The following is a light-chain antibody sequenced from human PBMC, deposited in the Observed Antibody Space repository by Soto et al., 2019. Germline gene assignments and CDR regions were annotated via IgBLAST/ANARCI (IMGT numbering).Light chain of an antibody. CDR3: TSYTSISTYV. J-gene: IGLJ1*01. CDR2: EVS. CDR1: SSDVGGYNH. V-gene: IGLV2-14*01. Sequence: QSALTQPASVSESPGQSITISCAGTSSDVGGYNHVSWYQQHADKAPKLLIHEVSNRPSGVSNRFSGSKSGNTASLTISGLQAEDEADYYCTSYTSISTYVLGTGTKATLL.